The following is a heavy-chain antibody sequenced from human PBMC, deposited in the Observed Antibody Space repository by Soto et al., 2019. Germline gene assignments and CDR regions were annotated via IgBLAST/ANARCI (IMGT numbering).Heavy chain of an antibody. J-gene: IGHJ4*02. CDR1: GFTFSDSA. V-gene: IGHV3-73*02. CDR2: IRSKTFGHAT. CDR3: ARDWTYAVDY. D-gene: IGHD1-7*01. Sequence: EVQLVESGGGLVQPGGSLKLSCAASGFTFSDSAVNWVRQASGKGLEWVGHIRSKTFGHATAYAASVRGRFTISRDDSKNTAYLQVNSLNTDDTAVYYCARDWTYAVDYWGQGTLVPVSS.